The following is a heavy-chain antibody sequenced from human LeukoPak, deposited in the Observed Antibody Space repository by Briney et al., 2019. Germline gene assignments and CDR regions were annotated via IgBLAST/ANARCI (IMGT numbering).Heavy chain of an antibody. CDR2: IYYSGST. D-gene: IGHD3-9*01. Sequence: PSETLSLTCTVSGGSISSYYWSWIRQPPGKGLEWIGYIYYSGSTNYNPSLKSRATISVDTSKNQFPLKLSSVTAADTAVYYCARDKANYDILTGYPRYYYGMDVWGQGTTVTVSS. J-gene: IGHJ6*02. V-gene: IGHV4-59*01. CDR3: ARDKANYDILTGYPRYYYGMDV. CDR1: GGSISSYY.